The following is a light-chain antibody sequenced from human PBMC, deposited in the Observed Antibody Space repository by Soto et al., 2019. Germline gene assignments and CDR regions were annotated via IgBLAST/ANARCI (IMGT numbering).Light chain of an antibody. CDR3: QQYDSAPLT. V-gene: IGKV1-27*01. CDR2: TAS. Sequence: DIQMTQSPSSLSASVGDRVTITCRASQGIDNRLAWYQQRPGKVPKLLIYTASTLQSGVPSRFSGSGSGTDFTLTISSLQPDDAATYYGQQYDSAPLTFGGGTKVERK. J-gene: IGKJ4*01. CDR1: QGIDNR.